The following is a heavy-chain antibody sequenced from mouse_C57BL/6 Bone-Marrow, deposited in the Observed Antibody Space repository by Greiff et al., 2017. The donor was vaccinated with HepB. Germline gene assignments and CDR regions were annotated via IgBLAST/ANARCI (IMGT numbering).Heavy chain of an antibody. CDR1: GYTFTSYW. Sequence: QVQLQQPGAELVMPGASVKLSCKASGYTFTSYWMHWVKQRPGQGLEWIGEIDPSDSYTNYNQKFKGKSTLTVDKSSSTAYMQLSSLTSEDSAVYFCARSLYLLLRSYAMDYWGQGTSVTVSS. J-gene: IGHJ4*01. D-gene: IGHD1-1*01. V-gene: IGHV1-69*01. CDR2: IDPSDSYT. CDR3: ARSLYLLLRSYAMDY.